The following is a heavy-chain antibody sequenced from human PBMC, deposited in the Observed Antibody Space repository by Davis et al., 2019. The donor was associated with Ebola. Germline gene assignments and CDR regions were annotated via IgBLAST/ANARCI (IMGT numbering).Heavy chain of an antibody. Sequence: GESLKISCAASGFTFSSYAMNWVRQAPGKGLEWVSYISSSSITIYYADSVKGRFTISRDNAKNSLYLQMNSLRDEDTAVYYCAKAGYYDSSGKDYWGQGTLVTVSS. CDR3: AKAGYYDSSGKDY. V-gene: IGHV3-48*02. D-gene: IGHD3-22*01. CDR2: ISSSSITI. CDR1: GFTFSSYA. J-gene: IGHJ4*02.